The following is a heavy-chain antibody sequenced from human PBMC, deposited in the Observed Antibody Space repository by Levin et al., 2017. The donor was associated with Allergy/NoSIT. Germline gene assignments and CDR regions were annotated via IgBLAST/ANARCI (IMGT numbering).Heavy chain of an antibody. CDR2: VSYDGRNK. V-gene: IGHV3-30*18. J-gene: IGHJ4*02. Sequence: GGSLRLSCVASGFTFSSYGMHWVRQAPGKGLEWVAVVSYDGRNKYYADSVKGRFTISRDNSKNTVFLQMNSLRAEDTAVYYCAKDSGHNIPLNWGQGTLVTVTS. D-gene: IGHD3-10*01. CDR3: AKDSGHNIPLN. CDR1: GFTFSSYG.